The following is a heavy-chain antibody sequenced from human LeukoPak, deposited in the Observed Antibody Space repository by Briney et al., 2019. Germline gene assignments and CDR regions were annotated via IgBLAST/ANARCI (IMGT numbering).Heavy chain of an antibody. Sequence: PGGSLRLSCAASGFTFSSYWMRWVRQAPGKGLVWVSRINSDGSSTSYADSVKGRFAISRDNAKNTLYLQMNSLRAEDTAVYYCASWGYYFDYWGQGTLVTVSS. CDR2: INSDGSST. V-gene: IGHV3-74*01. CDR3: ASWGYYFDY. D-gene: IGHD3-16*01. J-gene: IGHJ4*02. CDR1: GFTFSSYW.